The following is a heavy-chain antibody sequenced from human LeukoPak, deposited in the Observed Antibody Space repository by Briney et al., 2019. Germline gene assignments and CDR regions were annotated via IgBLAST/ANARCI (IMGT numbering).Heavy chain of an antibody. J-gene: IGHJ4*02. Sequence: GGSLRLSCAASGFTFSSYGMHWVRQAPGKGLEWVAVISYDGSNKYYAVSVKGRFTISRDNSKNTLYLQMNSLRAEDTAVYYCAKDRAWLLWFGEFLDYWGQGTLVTVSS. CDR1: GFTFSSYG. CDR3: AKDRAWLLWFGEFLDY. V-gene: IGHV3-30*18. CDR2: ISYDGSNK. D-gene: IGHD3-10*01.